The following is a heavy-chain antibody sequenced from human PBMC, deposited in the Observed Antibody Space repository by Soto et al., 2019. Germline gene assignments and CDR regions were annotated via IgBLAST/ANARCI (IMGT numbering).Heavy chain of an antibody. Sequence: GASVKVSCKASGYTFTTYYMHWVRQAPGQGLEWMGILSPDGSRTSYAQKFQRRVTMTRDTSTSTVYMELSSLRSEDTAVYYCATRDPGHYWGQGTLVTVSS. CDR1: GYTFTTYY. CDR2: LSPDGSRT. V-gene: IGHV1-46*01. J-gene: IGHJ4*02. CDR3: ATRDPGHY.